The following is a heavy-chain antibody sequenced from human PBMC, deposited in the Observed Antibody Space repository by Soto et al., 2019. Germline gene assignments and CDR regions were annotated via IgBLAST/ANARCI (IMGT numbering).Heavy chain of an antibody. J-gene: IGHJ5*02. V-gene: IGHV3-30*18. CDR3: VKGQWLVPEWFDP. CDR1: GFTFSSYG. D-gene: IGHD6-19*01. Sequence: PRGSLRLACAASGFTFSSYGMHWVRQAPGKGLEWVAVISYDGSNKYYADSVKGRFTISRDNSKNTLYLQMNSLRAEDTAVYYCVKGQWLVPEWFDPWGQGTLVTVSS. CDR2: ISYDGSNK.